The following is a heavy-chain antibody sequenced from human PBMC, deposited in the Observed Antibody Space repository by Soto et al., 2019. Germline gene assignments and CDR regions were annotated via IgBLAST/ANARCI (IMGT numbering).Heavy chain of an antibody. J-gene: IGHJ4*02. CDR2: IYPGDSDT. Sequence: GESLKISCKGSGYSFTSYWIGWVRQMPGKGLEWMGIIYPGDSDTRYSPSFQGQVTISADKSISTAYLQWSSLKASDTAMYYCARGYIIAALATPFDYWGQGTLVTVSS. V-gene: IGHV5-51*01. CDR1: GYSFTSYW. D-gene: IGHD6-6*01. CDR3: ARGYIIAALATPFDY.